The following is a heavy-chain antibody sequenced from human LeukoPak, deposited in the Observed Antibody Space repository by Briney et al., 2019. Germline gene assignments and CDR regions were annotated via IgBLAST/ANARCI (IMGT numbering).Heavy chain of an antibody. J-gene: IGHJ4*02. CDR2: IYHSGST. Sequence: SETLSLTCAVYGGSFSGYYWGWIRQPPGKGLEWIGSIYHSGSTYYNPSLKSRVTISVDTSKNQFSLKLSSVTAADTAVYYCARLGVVPAAISIDYWGQGTLVTVSS. CDR3: ARLGVVPAAISIDY. V-gene: IGHV4-38-2*01. D-gene: IGHD2-2*02. CDR1: GGSFSGYY.